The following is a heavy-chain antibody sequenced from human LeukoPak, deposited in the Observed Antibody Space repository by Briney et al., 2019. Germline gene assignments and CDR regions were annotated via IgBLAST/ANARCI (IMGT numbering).Heavy chain of an antibody. D-gene: IGHD6-13*01. V-gene: IGHV1-18*01. Sequence: ASVKVSCKSSGYTFTSYGISWVRQAPGQGLEWMGWISAYNGNTNYAQKLQGRVTMTTDTSTSTAYMELRSLRSDDTAVYYCARDSGLIAAAGRPHDDYWGQGTLVTVSS. CDR2: ISAYNGNT. CDR3: ARDSGLIAAAGRPHDDY. J-gene: IGHJ4*02. CDR1: GYTFTSYG.